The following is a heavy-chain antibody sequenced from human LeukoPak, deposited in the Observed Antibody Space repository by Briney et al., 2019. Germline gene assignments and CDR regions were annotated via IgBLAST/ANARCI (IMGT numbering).Heavy chain of an antibody. V-gene: IGHV3-30*03. CDR1: GFTFSSYG. D-gene: IGHD3-22*01. J-gene: IGHJ4*02. Sequence: PGGSLRLSCAASGFTFSSYGMHWVRQAPGKGLEWVAVISYDGSNKYYADSVKGRFTISRDNSKNTLYLQMNSLRAEDTAVYYCARGTSYYDSSGYFATGYFDYWGQGTLVTVSS. CDR3: ARGTSYYDSSGYFATGYFDY. CDR2: ISYDGSNK.